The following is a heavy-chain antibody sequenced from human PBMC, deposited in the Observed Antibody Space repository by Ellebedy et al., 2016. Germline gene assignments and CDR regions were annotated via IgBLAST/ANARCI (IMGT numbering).Heavy chain of an antibody. Sequence: GESLKISCAASGFTFSSYWMSWVRQAPGKGLEWVANIKQDGSEKYYVDSVKGRFTISRDNAKNSLYLQMISLRADDTAVYYCARVRGYSYGSDAFDMWGQGTMVTVSS. V-gene: IGHV3-7*03. CDR3: ARVRGYSYGSDAFDM. CDR1: GFTFSSYW. CDR2: IKQDGSEK. D-gene: IGHD5-18*01. J-gene: IGHJ3*02.